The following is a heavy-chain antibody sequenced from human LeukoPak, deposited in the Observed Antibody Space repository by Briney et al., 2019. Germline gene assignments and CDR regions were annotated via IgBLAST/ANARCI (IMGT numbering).Heavy chain of an antibody. CDR1: GYTFSSFG. V-gene: IGHV1-69*13. CDR3: ATTPSTSRVWDYGDYGSYYYGMDV. Sequence: ASVKVSCKASGYTFSSFGISWVRQAPGQGLEWMGGIIPIFGTANYAQKFQGRVTITADESTSTAYMELSSLRSEDTAVYYCATTPSTSRVWDYGDYGSYYYGMDVWGQGTTVTVSS. D-gene: IGHD4-17*01. CDR2: IIPIFGTA. J-gene: IGHJ6*02.